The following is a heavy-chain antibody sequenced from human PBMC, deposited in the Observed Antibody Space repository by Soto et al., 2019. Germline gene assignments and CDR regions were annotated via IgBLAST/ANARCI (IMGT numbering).Heavy chain of an antibody. J-gene: IGHJ4*02. CDR3: AKDPTSYYDILTGGPFFTC. Sequence: GGSLSLSCAASGFTFSSYAMSWVRQAPGKGLEWVSAISGSGGSTYYADSVKGRFTISRDNSKNTLYRQMNSLRAEDTAVYYCAKDPTSYYDILTGGPFFTCWGQGTLVTVSS. CDR2: ISGSGGST. CDR1: GFTFSSYA. V-gene: IGHV3-23*01. D-gene: IGHD3-9*01.